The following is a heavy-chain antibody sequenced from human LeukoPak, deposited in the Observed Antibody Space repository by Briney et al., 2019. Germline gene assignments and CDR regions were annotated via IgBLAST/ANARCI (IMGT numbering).Heavy chain of an antibody. Sequence: ASVKVSCKASGYTFTGYYMHWVRQAPGQGLEWMGWINPNSGGTNYAQTFQGRVTMTRDTSISTAYMELSRLRSDDTAVYYCARVGRVGATLIDYWGQGTLVTVSS. V-gene: IGHV1-2*02. CDR3: ARVGRVGATLIDY. CDR2: INPNSGGT. J-gene: IGHJ4*02. CDR1: GYTFTGYY. D-gene: IGHD1-26*01.